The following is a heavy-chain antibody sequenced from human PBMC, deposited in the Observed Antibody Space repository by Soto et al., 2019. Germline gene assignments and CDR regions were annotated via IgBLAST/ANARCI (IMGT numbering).Heavy chain of an antibody. CDR1: GFTVSSNY. CDR3: ERTAMPPLYFDY. Sequence: PGGSLRLSCAASGFTVSSNYMSWVRQAPGKGLEWVSVIYSGGSTYYADSVKGRFTISRDNSKNTLYLQMNSLRAEDTAVYYCERTAMPPLYFDYWGQGTLVTVSS. V-gene: IGHV3-66*01. CDR2: IYSGGST. D-gene: IGHD2-2*01. J-gene: IGHJ4*02.